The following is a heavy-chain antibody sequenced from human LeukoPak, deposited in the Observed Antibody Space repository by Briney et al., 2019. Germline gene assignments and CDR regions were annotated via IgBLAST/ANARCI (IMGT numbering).Heavy chain of an antibody. J-gene: IGHJ4*02. D-gene: IGHD4-17*01. CDR3: AKGTVSDS. Sequence: GGSLRLSCAASGFTFSTYAMSWVRQAPGKGLEWVSTISGSGGSTYYADSVKGRSTISRDNSKNTLYLQMNNLRAEDTAVHYCAKGTVSDSWGQGTLVTVSS. CDR1: GFTFSTYA. CDR2: ISGSGGST. V-gene: IGHV3-23*01.